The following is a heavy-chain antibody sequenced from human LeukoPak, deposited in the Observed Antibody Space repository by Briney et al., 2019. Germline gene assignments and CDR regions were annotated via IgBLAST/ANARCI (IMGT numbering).Heavy chain of an antibody. CDR3: AKYTSGTSYRGLDQ. Sequence: GGSLRLSCGASGLTVSSYAMSWVRQAPGKGLEWVSTIIGSAVNTYYADSVKDRFTISRDDSKNTVYLQMNSLGAEDTAVYSCAKYTSGTSYRGLDQWGQGTLVTVSS. CDR1: GLTVSSYA. CDR2: IIGSAVNT. V-gene: IGHV3-23*01. J-gene: IGHJ4*02. D-gene: IGHD3-10*01.